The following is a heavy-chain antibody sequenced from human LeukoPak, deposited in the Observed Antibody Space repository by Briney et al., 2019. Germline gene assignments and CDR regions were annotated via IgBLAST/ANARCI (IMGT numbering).Heavy chain of an antibody. CDR1: SGSISSYY. CDR2: IYTTGAT. CDR3: GRQGYTASHYFFDF. J-gene: IGHJ4*02. V-gene: IGHV4-4*07. Sequence: PSETLSLTCSVSSGSISSYYWGWVGQHPGKGLEWIGRIYTTGATQYNPSLKSRLTMSVDTSTNQFSLNLRSVSAADTAVYYCGRQGYTASHYFFDFWSQGTLVAVS. D-gene: IGHD5-24*01.